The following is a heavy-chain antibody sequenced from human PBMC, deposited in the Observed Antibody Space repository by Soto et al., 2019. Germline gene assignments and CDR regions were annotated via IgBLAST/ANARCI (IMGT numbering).Heavy chain of an antibody. CDR1: GFPFTSYG. J-gene: IGHJ4*02. D-gene: IGHD3-10*01. CDR3: VGGQFYFDY. CDR2: ISYDGSNK. Sequence: QVQLVESGGGVVQPGRSLRLSCAASGFPFTSYGMHWVREGPGKGLEWLAVISYDGSNKFYADSEKGRFTISRDNSKNALYLQMNSLRPEDTALYYCVGGQFYFDYRGQGTLVIFSS. V-gene: IGHV3-30*03.